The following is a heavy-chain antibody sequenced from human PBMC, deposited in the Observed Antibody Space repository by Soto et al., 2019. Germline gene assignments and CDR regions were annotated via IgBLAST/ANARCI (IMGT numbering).Heavy chain of an antibody. V-gene: IGHV4-59*01. D-gene: IGHD3-10*01. CDR1: GGSIRSYY. Sequence: AETLSLTCNVSGGSIRSYYWNWIRQPPGKTLEWMGDVYYSGSANYNPSLKSRVTISVDMSRNQFSLKLNSVTAADTAVYYCARGSMVRGPTPFDYWGQGTLVTVSS. CDR2: VYYSGSA. J-gene: IGHJ4*02. CDR3: ARGSMVRGPTPFDY.